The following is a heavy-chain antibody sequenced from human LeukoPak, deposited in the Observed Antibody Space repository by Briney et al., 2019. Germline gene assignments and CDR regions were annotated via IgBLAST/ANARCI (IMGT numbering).Heavy chain of an antibody. CDR1: GYTFTTYY. V-gene: IGHV1-46*01. Sequence: ASVKVSCKASGYTFTTYYMHWVRQAPGQGLEWMGIINPSAGSTTYAQKLQGRVTMTTDTSTSTAYMELRSLRSDDTAVYYCARANWFDPWGQGTLVTVSS. CDR3: ARANWFDP. J-gene: IGHJ5*02. CDR2: INPSAGST.